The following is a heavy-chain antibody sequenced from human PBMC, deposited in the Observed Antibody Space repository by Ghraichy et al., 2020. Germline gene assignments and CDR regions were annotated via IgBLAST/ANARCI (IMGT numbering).Heavy chain of an antibody. V-gene: IGHV4-34*01. CDR3: ARSRVPRFLEWLHRFDP. CDR2: INHSGST. CDR1: GGSFSGYY. Sequence: SQTLSLTCAVYGGSFSGYYWSWIRQPPGKGLEWIGEINHSGSTNYNPSLKSRVTISVDTSKNQFSLKLSSVTAADTAVYYCARSRVPRFLEWLHRFDPWGQGTLVTVSS. J-gene: IGHJ5*02. D-gene: IGHD3-3*01.